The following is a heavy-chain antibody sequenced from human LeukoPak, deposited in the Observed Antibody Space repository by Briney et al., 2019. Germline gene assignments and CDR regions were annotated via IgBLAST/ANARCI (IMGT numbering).Heavy chain of an antibody. CDR2: INPNSGGT. J-gene: IGHJ6*03. CDR1: GYTFTGYY. V-gene: IGHV1-2*02. D-gene: IGHD1-14*01. Sequence: GASVKVSCKASGYTFTGYYMHWVRQAPGQGLEWMGWINPNSGGTNYAQKFQGRVTMTRDTSISTAYMELSRLRSDDTAVYYCVSGLTQRKTDYYYYYYMDVWGKGTTVTVSS. CDR3: VSGLTQRKTDYYYYYYMDV.